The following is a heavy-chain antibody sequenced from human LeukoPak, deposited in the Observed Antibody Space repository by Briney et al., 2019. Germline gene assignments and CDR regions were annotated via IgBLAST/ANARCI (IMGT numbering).Heavy chain of an antibody. V-gene: IGHV4-39*01. J-gene: IGHJ6*03. CDR3: ARQGYCSSTSCYTRGLYYYYYYMDV. CDR2: IYYSGST. Sequence: KPSETLSLTCTVSGGSISSSSYYWGWIRQPPGKGLEWIGSIYYSGSTYYNPSPKSRVTISVDTSKNQFSLKLSSVTAADTAVYYCARQGYCSSTSCYTRGLYYYYYYMDVWGKGTTVTVSS. D-gene: IGHD2-2*02. CDR1: GGSISSSSYY.